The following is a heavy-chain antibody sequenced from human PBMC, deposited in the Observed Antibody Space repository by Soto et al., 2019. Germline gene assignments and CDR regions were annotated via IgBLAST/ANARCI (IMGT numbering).Heavy chain of an antibody. CDR2: ISGNSLDT. J-gene: IGHJ3*02. V-gene: IGHV3-11*05. D-gene: IGHD6-13*01. CDR3: ASGQQIRMADI. CDR1: GFTFSDYY. Sequence: QVQLVESGGGLVKPGGSLRLSCAASGFTFSDYYASWLRQSPGKGLEWISYISGNSLDTNYADSVRGRFTISRDNAENXLXLXXNYLXXEXXXXYXXASGQQIRMADIWGQGTMVTVSS.